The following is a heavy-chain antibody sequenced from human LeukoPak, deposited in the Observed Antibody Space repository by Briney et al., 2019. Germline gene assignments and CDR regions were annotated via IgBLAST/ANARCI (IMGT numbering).Heavy chain of an antibody. V-gene: IGHV3-7*01. CDR1: GLTFSSSW. CDR2: INPDGIKR. J-gene: IGHJ4*02. Sequence: GGSLRLSCAVSGLTFSSSWMDWVRQAPGKGLEWVASINPDGIKRCSADSVKGRFTISRDNARNSLYLQMDSLRVEDTAFYYCARDLAFSRLDYWGQGVLVTVSS. D-gene: IGHD2/OR15-2a*01. CDR3: ARDLAFSRLDY.